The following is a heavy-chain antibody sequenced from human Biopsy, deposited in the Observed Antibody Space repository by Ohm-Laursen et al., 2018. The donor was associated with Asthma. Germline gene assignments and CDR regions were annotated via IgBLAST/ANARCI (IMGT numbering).Heavy chain of an antibody. CDR1: GYSLTDLS. Sequence: SVKVSCKISGYSLTDLSMHWVRQAPGQGLKWTGGHDHEEGGTVNARRFQGRVTMTEDTSTDTAYMELSSLSSDDTAVYYCASDFPKDYVRYNFQFWGQGTLVTVSS. CDR2: HDHEEGGT. J-gene: IGHJ4*02. V-gene: IGHV1-24*01. D-gene: IGHD4-17*01. CDR3: ASDFPKDYVRYNFQF.